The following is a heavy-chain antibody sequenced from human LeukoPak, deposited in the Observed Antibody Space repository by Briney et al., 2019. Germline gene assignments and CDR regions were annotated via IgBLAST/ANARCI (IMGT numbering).Heavy chain of an antibody. CDR2: ISGSGYDT. J-gene: IGHJ3*02. Sequence: PGGSLRLSCAASGFTFSSYAMSWVRQAPGKGLEWVSAISGSGYDTYHADSAKGRFTISRDSSKNTLYLQMNGLRAEDTAVYHCAKSRSVADAFDIWGHGTMVTVSS. CDR3: AKSRSVADAFDI. D-gene: IGHD6-19*01. CDR1: GFTFSSYA. V-gene: IGHV3-23*01.